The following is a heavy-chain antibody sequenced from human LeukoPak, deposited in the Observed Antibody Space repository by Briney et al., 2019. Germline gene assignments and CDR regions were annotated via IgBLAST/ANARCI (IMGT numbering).Heavy chain of an antibody. J-gene: IGHJ3*02. CDR1: GFTFSSYS. D-gene: IGHD6-13*01. V-gene: IGHV3-21*01. CDR2: ISSSSSYI. CDR3: ARLYSSSWYSAFDI. Sequence: GGSLRLSCAASGFTFSSYSMNWVRQAPRKGLEWVSSISSSSSYIYYADSVKGRFTISRDNAKNSLYLQMNSLRAEDTAVYYCARLYSSSWYSAFDIWGQGTMVTVSS.